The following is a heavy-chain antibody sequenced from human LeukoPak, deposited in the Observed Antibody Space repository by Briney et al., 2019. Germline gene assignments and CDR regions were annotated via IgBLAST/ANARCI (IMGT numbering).Heavy chain of an antibody. D-gene: IGHD3-22*01. CDR2: ISGSGGST. Sequence: GGSLRLSCAASGFTFSSYAKSWVRQAPGKGLEWVSAISGSGGSTYYADSVKGRFTISRDNSKNTLYLQMNSLRAEDTAVYYCAKDYYYDSSGDAFDIWGQGTMVTVSS. V-gene: IGHV3-23*01. CDR1: GFTFSSYA. CDR3: AKDYYYDSSGDAFDI. J-gene: IGHJ3*02.